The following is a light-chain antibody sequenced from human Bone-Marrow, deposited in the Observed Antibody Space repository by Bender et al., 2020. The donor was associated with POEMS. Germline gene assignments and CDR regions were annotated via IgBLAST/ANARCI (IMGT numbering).Light chain of an antibody. CDR1: SSNFGNNA. Sequence: TISCSGTSSNFGNNAANWYQHVPGTAPKLLIYSNNQRPSWVPDRFSASTSGTSASLAISGLHSDDEADYYCSSWDDSLNGWGFGGGTKLTVL. J-gene: IGLJ3*02. CDR3: SSWDDSLNGWG. V-gene: IGLV1-44*01. CDR2: SNN.